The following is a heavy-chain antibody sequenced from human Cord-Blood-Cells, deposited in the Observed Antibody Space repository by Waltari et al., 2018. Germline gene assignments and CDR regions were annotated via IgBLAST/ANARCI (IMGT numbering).Heavy chain of an antibody. V-gene: IGHV5-51*01. Sequence: EVQLVQSGAEVKKPGESRKISCKGSGYSFTSHWIGWVRQMPGEGREWMGIIYPGYSDTRYSPSFQGQVTISADKSISTAYLQWSSLKASDTAMYYCARAATYYYGSGSSRNWFDPWGQGTLVTVSS. CDR1: GYSFTSHW. CDR2: IYPGYSDT. CDR3: ARAATYYYGSGSSRNWFDP. J-gene: IGHJ5*02. D-gene: IGHD3-10*01.